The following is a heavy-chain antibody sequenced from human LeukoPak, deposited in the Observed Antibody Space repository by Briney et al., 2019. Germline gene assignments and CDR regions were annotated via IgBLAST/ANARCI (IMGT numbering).Heavy chain of an antibody. D-gene: IGHD4-17*01. V-gene: IGHV1-69*04. Sequence: GASVKVSCKASGGTFSSYAISWVRQAPGQGLEWMGRIIPILGIANYAQKFQGRVTITADKSTSTAYMELSSLRSEDTAVYYCARDTAGGYFDYWGQGTLVTVSS. CDR1: GGTFSSYA. J-gene: IGHJ4*02. CDR3: ARDTAGGYFDY. CDR2: IIPILGIA.